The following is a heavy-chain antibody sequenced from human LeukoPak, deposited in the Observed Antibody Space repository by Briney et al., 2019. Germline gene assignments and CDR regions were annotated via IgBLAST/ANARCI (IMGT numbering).Heavy chain of an antibody. CDR2: IYPDDSDT. V-gene: IGHV5-51*01. D-gene: IGHD2-2*01. Sequence: GESLKISCKVSGYSFATYWIGWVRQMPGKGLEWMGIIYPDDSDTRYSPSSQGQVTISADKSISTAYLQWSSLKASDTAMYYCATPYPREYCSSTTCYFNYWGQGTLVTVSS. CDR3: ATPYPREYCSSTTCYFNY. J-gene: IGHJ4*02. CDR1: GYSFATYW.